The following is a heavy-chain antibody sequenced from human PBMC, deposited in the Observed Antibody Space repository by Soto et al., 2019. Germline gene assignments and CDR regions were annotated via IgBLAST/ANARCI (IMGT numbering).Heavy chain of an antibody. CDR1: GGSISSGGYY. V-gene: IGHV4-31*03. D-gene: IGHD2-2*01. J-gene: IGHJ5*02. Sequence: QVQLQESGPGLVKPSQTLSLTCTVSGGSISSGGYYWSWIRQHPGKGLEWIGYIYYSGSTYYNPSLKSRVTISVDTSKNQFSLKLSSVTAADTAVYYCAREGGGYCSSTSCSTPNWFDPWGQGTLVTVSS. CDR2: IYYSGST. CDR3: AREGGGYCSSTSCSTPNWFDP.